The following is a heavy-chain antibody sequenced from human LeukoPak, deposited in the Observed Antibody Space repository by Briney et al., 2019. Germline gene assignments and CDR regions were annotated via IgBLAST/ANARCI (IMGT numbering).Heavy chain of an antibody. J-gene: IGHJ4*02. D-gene: IGHD3-10*01. CDR2: INHSGST. CDR3: ARVRYYGSGSYYTPFDY. Sequence: PSETLSLTCAVYGGSFSGYYWSWIRQPPGKGLEWIGEINHSGSTNYNPSLKSRVTISVDTSKNQFSLKLSSVTAADTAVYYCARVRYYGSGSYYTPFDYWGQGTLVTVSS. V-gene: IGHV4-34*01. CDR1: GGSFSGYY.